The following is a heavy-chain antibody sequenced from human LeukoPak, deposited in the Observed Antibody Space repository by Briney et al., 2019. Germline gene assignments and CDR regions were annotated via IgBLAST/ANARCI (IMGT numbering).Heavy chain of an antibody. CDR2: ISDSGSTI. D-gene: IGHD2-2*01. CDR1: GFSFSDYY. J-gene: IGHJ4*02. Sequence: GGTLRLSCAASGFSFSDYYMSWIRQAPGKGPEWVSHISDSGSTINYADSVKGRFTISRDNTKKSLFLQMNSLRAEDTAVYYCVRDPWGSRGYWGQGTLVTVSS. CDR3: VRDPWGSRGY. V-gene: IGHV3-11*01.